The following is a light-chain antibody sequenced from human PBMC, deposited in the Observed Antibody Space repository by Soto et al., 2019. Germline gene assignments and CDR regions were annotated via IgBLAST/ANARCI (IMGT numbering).Light chain of an antibody. J-gene: IGKJ1*01. CDR1: QSVLSSSNNKNY. Sequence: DIVMTQSPDSLAVSLGERATINCKSSQSVLSSSNNKNYLVWYQQKPGRPPKLLIYWASTRESGVTDRFSGSGSGTDFTLTISSLQAEDVAVYYCQQYYSAPWTFGQGTTVEIK. CDR2: WAS. CDR3: QQYYSAPWT. V-gene: IGKV4-1*01.